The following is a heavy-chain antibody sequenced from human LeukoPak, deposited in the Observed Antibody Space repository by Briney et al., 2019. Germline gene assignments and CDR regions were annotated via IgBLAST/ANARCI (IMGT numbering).Heavy chain of an antibody. CDR2: IYSGGST. CDR3: ATYSSGYYGYFDY. J-gene: IGHJ4*02. CDR1: GFTVSSNY. D-gene: IGHD3-22*01. Sequence: GGSLRLSCAASGFTVSSNYMSWVRQAPGKGLEWVSVIYSGGSTYYADSVKGRLTISRDNSKNTLYLQMNSLRAEDTTVYYCATYSSGYYGYFDYWGQGTLVTVSS. V-gene: IGHV3-53*01.